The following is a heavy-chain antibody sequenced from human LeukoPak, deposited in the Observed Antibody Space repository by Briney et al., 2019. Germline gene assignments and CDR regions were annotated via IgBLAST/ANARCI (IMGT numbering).Heavy chain of an antibody. CDR1: GGSFSGYY. Sequence: SETLSLTCAVYGGSFSGYYWSWIRQPPGKGLEWIGEINHSGSTNYNPSLKSRVTISVDTSKNQFSLKLSSVTAADTAVYYCARGVGQDAFDIWGQGTMVTVSS. CDR3: ARGVGQDAFDI. J-gene: IGHJ3*02. V-gene: IGHV4-34*01. D-gene: IGHD1-26*01. CDR2: INHSGST.